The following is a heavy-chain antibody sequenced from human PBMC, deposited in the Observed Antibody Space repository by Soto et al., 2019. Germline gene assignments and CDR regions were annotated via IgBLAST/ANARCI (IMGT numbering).Heavy chain of an antibody. V-gene: IGHV3-66*01. J-gene: IGHJ3*02. CDR1: GFTVSSNY. D-gene: IGHD3-3*01. CDR2: IYSGGST. Sequence: PGGSLRLSCAASGFTVSSNYMSWVRQAPWKGLEWVSVIYSGGSTYYADSVKGRFTISRDNSKNTLYLQMNSLRAEDTAVYYCAREASRGFFAMYAFDIRGQGTMVTVSS. CDR3: AREASRGFFAMYAFDI.